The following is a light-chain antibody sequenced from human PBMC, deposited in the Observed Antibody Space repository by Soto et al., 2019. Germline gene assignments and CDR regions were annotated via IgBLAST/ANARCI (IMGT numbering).Light chain of an antibody. J-gene: IGKJ3*01. CDR2: RAS. Sequence: DIQMTQSPSTLSASVGDRVTITCRASQSVSSWLAWYQQKPGKVPDLLIYRASSLESGVPSRFSGRGSGTEFTLTISSLQADDFATYYYQQYDSYPLTFGPGTKVDIK. V-gene: IGKV1-5*03. CDR1: QSVSSW. CDR3: QQYDSYPLT.